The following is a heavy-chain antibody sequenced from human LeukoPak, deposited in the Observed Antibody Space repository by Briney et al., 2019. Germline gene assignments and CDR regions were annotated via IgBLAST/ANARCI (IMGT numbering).Heavy chain of an antibody. CDR1: GITFRRYG. J-gene: IGHJ4*02. D-gene: IGHD4/OR15-4a*01. CDR2: ILNDGNT. CDR3: ANDDGDYGDRLDY. Sequence: GRSLRLSCVASGITFRRYGMHWVRQAPGKGLEWVAVILNDGNTYLSDSVRGRFNISRDNSKNTVYLQMDSLRVEDTAKYYCANDDGDYGDRLDYWGQGTLVAVSS. V-gene: IGHV3-30*18.